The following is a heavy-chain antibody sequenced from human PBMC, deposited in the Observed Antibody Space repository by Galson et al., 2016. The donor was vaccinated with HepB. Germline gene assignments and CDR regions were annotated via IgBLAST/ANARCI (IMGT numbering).Heavy chain of an antibody. J-gene: IGHJ4*02. CDR3: ARGDRSGWYDVDYFDY. CDR1: GYTLTYYY. CDR2: INPSGGST. V-gene: IGHV1-46*01. Sequence: SVKVSCKASGYTLTYYYMHWVRQAPGQGLEWMGIINPSGGSTTYAQKFKGRVTMTRDTPTSTVYMELSRLKSEDTAVYFCARGDRSGWYDVDYFDYWGQGTLVTCSA. D-gene: IGHD6-19*01.